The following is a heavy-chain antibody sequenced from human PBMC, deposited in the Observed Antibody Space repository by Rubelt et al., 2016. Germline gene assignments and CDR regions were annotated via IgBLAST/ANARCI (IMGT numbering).Heavy chain of an antibody. CDR2: ISGSGGST. J-gene: IGHJ5*02. Sequence: GISGSGGSTYYADSVKGRFTISRDNSKNTLYLQMNSLRAEDTAVYYCARDLTGYSSSWPGFDPWGQGTLVTVSS. D-gene: IGHD6-13*01. V-gene: IGHV3-23*01. CDR3: ARDLTGYSSSWPGFDP.